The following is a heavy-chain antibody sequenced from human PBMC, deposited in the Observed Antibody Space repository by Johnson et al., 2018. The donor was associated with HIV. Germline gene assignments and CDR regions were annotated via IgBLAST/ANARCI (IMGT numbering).Heavy chain of an antibody. CDR2: IYGGAT. J-gene: IGHJ3*02. CDR3: ARANNNMYYYDSSVYGAFDI. Sequence: VQLVESGGGLVQPGGSLRLSCEASGFDVTSHYMTWVRQAPGKGLEWISLIYGGATYYADSVKGRFSISRDNSKNTLNLQMHGLRAEDTAVYYCARANNNMYYYDSSVYGAFDIWGQGTMVTVSS. D-gene: IGHD3-22*01. V-gene: IGHV3-66*01. CDR1: GFDVTSHY.